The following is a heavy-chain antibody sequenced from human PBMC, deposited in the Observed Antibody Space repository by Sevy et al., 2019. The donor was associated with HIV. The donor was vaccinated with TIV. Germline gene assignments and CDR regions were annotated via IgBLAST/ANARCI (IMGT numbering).Heavy chain of an antibody. D-gene: IGHD5-18*01. V-gene: IGHV1-24*01. J-gene: IGHJ4*02. CDR3: ATAAVPFGGYSYGSAFY. Sequence: ASVKVSCKVSGYTLTELSMHWVRQAPGKGLEWMGGFDPEDGETIYAQKFQGRVTMTEDTSTDTAYMELSSLRSEDTAVYYSATAAVPFGGYSYGSAFYWGQGTLVTVSS. CDR1: GYTLTELS. CDR2: FDPEDGET.